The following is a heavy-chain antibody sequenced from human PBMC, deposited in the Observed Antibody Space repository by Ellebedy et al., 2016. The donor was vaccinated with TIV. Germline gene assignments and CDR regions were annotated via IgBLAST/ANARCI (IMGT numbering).Heavy chain of an antibody. D-gene: IGHD4-17*01. V-gene: IGHV4-59*08. Sequence: SETLSLTCTVSGGSISSYYWSWIRQPPGKGLEWIGHIYYSGSTNYNPSLKSRVTISADTSKNQFSLKLSSVTAADTAVYYCARLLTTVTTAYFDYWGQGTLVTVSS. CDR2: IYYSGST. CDR3: ARLLTTVTTAYFDY. J-gene: IGHJ4*02. CDR1: GGSISSYY.